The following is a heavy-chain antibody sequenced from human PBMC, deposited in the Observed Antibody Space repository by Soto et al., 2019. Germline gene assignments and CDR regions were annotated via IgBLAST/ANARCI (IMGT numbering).Heavy chain of an antibody. CDR2: TYFDGRI. CDR1: GVPISSTSYF. Sequence: QVQLQESGPRLVKPSETVSLTCSVSGVPISSTSYFWAWIRQPPGKGLEWIGSTYFDGRISYNPSLESRPTLSVDTSKNHFSLTVNSVTASGTALYYCARRGYGLDVWGQGTTVKVSS. CDR3: ARRGYGLDV. D-gene: IGHD6-13*01. J-gene: IGHJ6*02. V-gene: IGHV4-39*01.